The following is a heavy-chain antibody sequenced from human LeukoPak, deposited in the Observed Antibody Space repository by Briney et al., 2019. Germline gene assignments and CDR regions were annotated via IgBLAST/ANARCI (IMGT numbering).Heavy chain of an antibody. CDR1: GGSTSSTSYY. J-gene: IGHJ4*02. CDR3: ATLGRFLEWLSFGY. D-gene: IGHD3-3*01. Sequence: SETLSLTCTVSGGSTSSTSYYWGWIRQPPGKDLEWIGSIYSSGSTYYNPSLKSRVTISIDTSKNQFSLKLSSVTAADTAVYYCATLGRFLEWLSFGYWGQGTLVTVSS. CDR2: IYSSGST. V-gene: IGHV4-39*07.